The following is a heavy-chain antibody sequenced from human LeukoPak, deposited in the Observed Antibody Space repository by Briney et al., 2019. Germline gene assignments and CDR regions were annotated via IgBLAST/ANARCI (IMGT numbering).Heavy chain of an antibody. J-gene: IGHJ4*02. Sequence: GGSLRLSCAASGFAFTDYYMSWLRQAPGKGLEWVSYISSSTSDYTDYADSVKGRFTISRDNAKSSLYLQMNSLRAEDTAIYYCARGIAAPGYDYWGQGILVTVSS. CDR3: ARGIAAPGYDY. V-gene: IGHV3-11*05. CDR1: GFAFTDYY. D-gene: IGHD6-13*01. CDR2: ISSSTSDYT.